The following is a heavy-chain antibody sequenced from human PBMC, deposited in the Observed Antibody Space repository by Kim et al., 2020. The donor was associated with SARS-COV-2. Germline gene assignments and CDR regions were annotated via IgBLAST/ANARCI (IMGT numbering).Heavy chain of an antibody. CDR1: GFTFDDYA. D-gene: IGHD3-10*01. J-gene: IGHJ2*01. CDR2: ISWNSGSI. V-gene: IGHV3-9*01. CDR3: AKDMVRGVLRWYFDL. Sequence: GGSLRLSCAASGFTFDDYAMHWVRQAPGKGLEWVSGISWNSGSIGYADSVKGRFTISRDNAKNSLYLQMNSLRAEDTALYYCAKDMVRGVLRWYFDLWGRGTLVTVSS.